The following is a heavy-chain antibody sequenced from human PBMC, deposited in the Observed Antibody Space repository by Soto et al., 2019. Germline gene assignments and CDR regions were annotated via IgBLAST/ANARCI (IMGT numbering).Heavy chain of an antibody. CDR3: ARDGQQLGFGHYYYGMDV. V-gene: IGHV4-39*02. J-gene: IGHJ6*02. CDR1: GGSISSSSYY. Sequence: SETLSLTCTVSGGSISSSSYYWGWIRQPPGKGLEWIGSIYYSGSTYYNPSLKSRVTISVDTSKNQFSLKLSSVTAADTAVYYCARDGQQLGFGHYYYGMDVWGQGTTVTVSS. CDR2: IYYSGST. D-gene: IGHD6-13*01.